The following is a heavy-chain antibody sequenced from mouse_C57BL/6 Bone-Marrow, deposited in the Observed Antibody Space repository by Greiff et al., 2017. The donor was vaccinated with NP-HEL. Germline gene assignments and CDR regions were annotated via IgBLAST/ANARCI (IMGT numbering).Heavy chain of an antibody. CDR3: ARQFAD. V-gene: IGHV1-72*01. J-gene: IGHJ3*01. CDR1: GYTLTSYW. Sequence: QVQLQQPGAELVKPGPSVKLSCKASGYTLTSYWMRWVRQRPGRGHAWIGRVGPNSGGTKYNAKFKSRATLPVDKPSSTAYMQLSSLTSEDSAVYYCARQFADWGQGTLVTVSA. CDR2: VGPNSGGT.